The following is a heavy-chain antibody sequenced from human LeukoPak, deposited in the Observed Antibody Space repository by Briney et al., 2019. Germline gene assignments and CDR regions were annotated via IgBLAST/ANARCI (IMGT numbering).Heavy chain of an antibody. J-gene: IGHJ4*02. CDR1: GFTFSSYW. D-gene: IGHD3-22*01. Sequence: PGGSLRLSYAASGFTFSSYWMHWVRQAPGEGLVWVSRINSDGSSTSYADSVKGRFTISRDNAKNTLHLQMNSLRVEDTAVYYCARGDPSWGVVVISEAHYWGQGALVTVSS. CDR3: ARGDPSWGVVVISEAHY. V-gene: IGHV3-74*01. CDR2: INSDGSST.